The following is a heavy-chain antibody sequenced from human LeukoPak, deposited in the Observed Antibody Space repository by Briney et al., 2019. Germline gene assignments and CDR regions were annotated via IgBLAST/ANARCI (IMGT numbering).Heavy chain of an antibody. D-gene: IGHD3-9*01. CDR3: TTRLRYFDWTIYDFDY. J-gene: IGHJ4*02. CDR1: GFTFSSYA. V-gene: IGHV3-23*01. Sequence: PGGSLRLSCAASGFTFSSYAMSWVRQAPGKGLEWVSAISTSGGSTYYADSVKGRFTISRVNSKNTLYLQMNSLKTEDTAVYYCTTRLRYFDWTIYDFDYWGQGTLVTVSS. CDR2: ISTSGGST.